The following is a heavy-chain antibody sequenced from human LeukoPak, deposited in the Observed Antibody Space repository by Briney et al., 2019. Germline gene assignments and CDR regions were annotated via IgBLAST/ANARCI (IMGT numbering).Heavy chain of an antibody. J-gene: IGHJ4*02. CDR3: ARDAGYGYWVVDY. CDR1: GFTFTSYS. Sequence: GGSLRLSCAASGFTFTSYSMNWVRQAPGKGLEWVAHMNQDGSAKYYADSVKGRFTISRDNAKNSLYLQMNSLRAEDTAVYYCARDAGYGYWVVDYRGQGTLVTVSS. D-gene: IGHD5-18*01. CDR2: MNQDGSAK. V-gene: IGHV3-7*01.